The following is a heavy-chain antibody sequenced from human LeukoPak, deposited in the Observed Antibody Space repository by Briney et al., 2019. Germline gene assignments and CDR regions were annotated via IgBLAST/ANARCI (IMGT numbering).Heavy chain of an antibody. V-gene: IGHV4-34*01. CDR2: INHSGST. CDR1: GGSFSGYY. Sequence: PSEILSLTCAVYGGSFSGYYWSWLRQPPGKGLEWIGEINHSGSTNYNPSLKSRVTISVDTSKNQFSLKLSSVTAADTAVYYCARGLFSPLAYDFWSGYYHYFDYWGQGTLVTVSS. J-gene: IGHJ4*02. CDR3: ARGLFSPLAYDFWSGYYHYFDY. D-gene: IGHD3-3*01.